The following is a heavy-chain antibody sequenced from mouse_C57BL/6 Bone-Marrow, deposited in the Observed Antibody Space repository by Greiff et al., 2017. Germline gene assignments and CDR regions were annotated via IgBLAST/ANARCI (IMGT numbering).Heavy chain of an antibody. CDR1: GFTFSSYA. J-gene: IGHJ3*01. V-gene: IGHV5-9-1*02. Sequence: EVNVVESGEGLVKPGGSLKLSCAASGFTFSSYAMSWVRQTPEKRLEWVAYISSGGDYIYYADTVKGRFTISRDNARNTLYLQMSSLKSEDTAMYYCTRGGYYGSSFPWFAYWGQGTLVTVSA. D-gene: IGHD1-1*01. CDR2: ISSGGDYI. CDR3: TRGGYYGSSFPWFAY.